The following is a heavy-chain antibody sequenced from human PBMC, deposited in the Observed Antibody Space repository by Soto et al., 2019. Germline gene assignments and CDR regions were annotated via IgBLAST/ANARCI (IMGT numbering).Heavy chain of an antibody. CDR3: ARGGTPIDY. Sequence: QVQLVQSGAEVKKPGASVKVSCKASGYTFTNFGISWVRQAPGQGLEWMGWISAYNGNTNYAQNFQGRVTMTTDTATSTGYMELRSLRADDTAVYYGARGGTPIDYWGQGTLVTVSS. CDR2: ISAYNGNT. D-gene: IGHD3-16*01. J-gene: IGHJ4*02. CDR1: GYTFTNFG. V-gene: IGHV1-18*01.